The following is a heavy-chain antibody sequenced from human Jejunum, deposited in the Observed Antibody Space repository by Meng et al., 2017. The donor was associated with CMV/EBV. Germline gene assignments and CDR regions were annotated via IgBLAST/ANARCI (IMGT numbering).Heavy chain of an antibody. CDR3: ARDLYDSGSYPTKWFGP. CDR2: ISGSGTTK. Sequence: GFTLSDYYISWIRQAPGKGLEWFSSISGSGTTKYYADSVKGRFTISRDSAKNSLYLQMDSLRAEDTAVYYCARDLYDSGSYPTKWFGPWGQGTLVTVSS. V-gene: IGHV3-11*01. J-gene: IGHJ5*02. D-gene: IGHD3-10*01. CDR1: GFTLSDYY.